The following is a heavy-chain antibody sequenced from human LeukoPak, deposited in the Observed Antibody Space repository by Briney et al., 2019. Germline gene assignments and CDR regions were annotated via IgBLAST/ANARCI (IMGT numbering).Heavy chain of an antibody. V-gene: IGHV3-74*01. CDR1: GFTLSSYW. D-gene: IGHD1-26*01. CDR3: ARGKGATESRHYSWFDP. J-gene: IGHJ5*02. Sequence: PGGSLRLSCAASGFTLSSYWMHWVRQAPGKGLVWVSRINSDGSTTNYADSVKGRFTISRDNAKNMLYLQMNSLRAEDTALYYCARGKGATESRHYSWFDPWGQGTLVTVSS. CDR2: INSDGSTT.